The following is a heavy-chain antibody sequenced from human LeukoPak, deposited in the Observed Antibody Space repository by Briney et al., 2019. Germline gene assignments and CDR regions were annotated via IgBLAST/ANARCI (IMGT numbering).Heavy chain of an antibody. D-gene: IGHD1-26*01. CDR2: IKQDGSET. V-gene: IGHV3-7*01. J-gene: IGHJ4*02. CDR1: GLIFRNYR. CDR3: ASQQSYHDY. Sequence: PGGSLRLSCAASGLIFRNYRMSWVRQAPGKGLEWVANIKQDGSETYYVDSVKGRFTISRDNAKNSLYLQMNSLRADDTAVYYCASQQSYHDYWGQGTLVTVSS.